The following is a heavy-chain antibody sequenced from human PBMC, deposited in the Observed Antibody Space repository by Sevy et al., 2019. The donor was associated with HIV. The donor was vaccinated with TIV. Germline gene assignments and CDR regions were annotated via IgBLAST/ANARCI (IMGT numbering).Heavy chain of an antibody. CDR1: GYSFTSYW. D-gene: IGHD3-22*01. V-gene: IGHV5-51*01. Sequence: ESLKISCKGSGYSFTSYWIGWVRQMPGKGLEWMGIIYPGDSDTRYSPSFQGQVTISADKSISTAYLQWSSLKASDTAMYYCARQYDSSGYWDDAFDIWGQGTMVTVSS. CDR3: ARQYDSSGYWDDAFDI. CDR2: IYPGDSDT. J-gene: IGHJ3*02.